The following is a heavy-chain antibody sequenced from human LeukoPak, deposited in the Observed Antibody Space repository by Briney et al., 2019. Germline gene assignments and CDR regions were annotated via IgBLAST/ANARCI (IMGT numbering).Heavy chain of an antibody. CDR1: GFTFNNYA. CDR3: ARDRKAIAVAVSLGY. V-gene: IGHV3-21*04. D-gene: IGHD6-19*01. J-gene: IGHJ4*02. CDR2: ISSTSGYI. Sequence: GGSLRLSCAASGFTFNNYAMIWVRQAPGKGLEWVSSISSTSGYIHYADSVKGRFSISRDNAKNSLYLQMNSLRAEDTAVYYCARDRKAIAVAVSLGYWGQGTLVTVSS.